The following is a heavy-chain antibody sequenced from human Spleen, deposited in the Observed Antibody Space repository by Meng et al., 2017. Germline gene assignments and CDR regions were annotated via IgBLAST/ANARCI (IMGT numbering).Heavy chain of an antibody. D-gene: IGHD4-17*01. Sequence: SETLSLTCTVSGGSISSGGYYWSWVRQPPGKGLEWIGDMFYTGTNIYNPSLGSRVTISVDTAKNQFSLKLSSVTAADTAVYYCARHFGDFDISFDYWGPGMPVTVSS. CDR3: ARHFGDFDISFDY. V-gene: IGHV4-61*08. CDR1: GGSISSGGYY. J-gene: IGHJ4*02. CDR2: MFYTGTN.